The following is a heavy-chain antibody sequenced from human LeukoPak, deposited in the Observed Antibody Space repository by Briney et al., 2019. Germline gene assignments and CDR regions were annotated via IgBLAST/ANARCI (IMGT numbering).Heavy chain of an antibody. CDR1: GGSFSGYY. V-gene: IGHV4-34*01. J-gene: IGHJ4*02. CDR3: ARGFGSGWSTPFDY. CDR2: INHSGST. Sequence: PSETLSLTCAVYGGSFSGYYWNWIRQSPGKGLEWIGEINHSGSTNHNPSLKSRVTISVDTSKNQFSLKLSSVTAADTTVYYCARGFGSGWSTPFDYWGQGTLVTVSS. D-gene: IGHD6-19*01.